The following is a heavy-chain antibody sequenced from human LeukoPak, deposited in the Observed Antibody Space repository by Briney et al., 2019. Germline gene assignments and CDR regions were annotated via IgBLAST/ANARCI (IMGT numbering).Heavy chain of an antibody. CDR1: GYTFTSYG. J-gene: IGHJ4*02. CDR3: AREGASSSFGY. V-gene: IGHV1-69*13. CDR2: IIPILGTA. D-gene: IGHD6-13*01. Sequence: SVKVSCKASGYTFTSYGISWVRQAPGQGLEWMGGIIPILGTANYAQNFQGRVTITADEAASTVYMELSSLRSEDTAVYYCAREGASSSFGYWGQGTLVTVSS.